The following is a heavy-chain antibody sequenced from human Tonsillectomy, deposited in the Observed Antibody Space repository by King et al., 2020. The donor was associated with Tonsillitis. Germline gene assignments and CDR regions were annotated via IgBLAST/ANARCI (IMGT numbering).Heavy chain of an antibody. Sequence: VQLVESGGGLVQPGGSLTLSCAASGFTFSSYWMHWVRQVPGKGLVWVSGIYDDGSSAQYADSVKGRFTISRDNAKNTVYPQRNSLRTEDTALYYCTRAPPGEQPSDYWGQGSPVTVSS. CDR3: TRAPPGEQPSDY. J-gene: IGHJ4*02. CDR1: GFTFSSYW. D-gene: IGHD6-13*01. V-gene: IGHV3-74*01. CDR2: IYDDGSSA.